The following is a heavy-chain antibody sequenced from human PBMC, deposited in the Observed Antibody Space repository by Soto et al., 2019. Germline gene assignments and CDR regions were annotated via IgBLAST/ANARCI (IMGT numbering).Heavy chain of an antibody. Sequence: SETLSLTCTVSGGSTSSSSYCWGWIRQPPGKGLEWIGSVCCSGSTYYNPSLKSRVAISVDTSKNQFSLSLSSVTAADTAVYHCARRGCSNYWIDYWGQGTLVTVSS. J-gene: IGHJ4*02. CDR3: ARRGCSNYWIDY. CDR1: GGSTSSSSYC. V-gene: IGHV4-39*01. D-gene: IGHD4-4*01. CDR2: VCCSGST.